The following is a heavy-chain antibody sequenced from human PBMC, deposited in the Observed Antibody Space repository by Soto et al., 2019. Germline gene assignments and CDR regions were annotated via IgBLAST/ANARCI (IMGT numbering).Heavy chain of an antibody. CDR2: ISGSGGST. J-gene: IGHJ4*02. V-gene: IGHV3-23*01. Sequence: EVQLLESGGGLVQPGGSLRLSCAASGFTFSSYVMSWVRQAPGKGLEWVSGISGSGGSTYYADSVKGRFTISRDNSKNTLYRQMSSLRAEDTAVYYCARGPYDFWSGYYPPLYFDYWGQGTLVTVSS. CDR1: GFTFSSYV. CDR3: ARGPYDFWSGYYPPLYFDY. D-gene: IGHD3-3*01.